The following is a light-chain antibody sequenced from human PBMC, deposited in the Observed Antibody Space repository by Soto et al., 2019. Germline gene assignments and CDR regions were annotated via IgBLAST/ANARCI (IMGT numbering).Light chain of an antibody. CDR2: DAS. CDR3: QQRSNWPPYT. J-gene: IGKJ2*01. V-gene: IGKV3-11*01. CDR1: QSVSSY. Sequence: EIVLTQSPATLSLSPGERATLSCRASQSVSSYLAWYQQKPGQAPRLLIYDASNRATGIPARFSGSGSGTDFTLTISSLEPEDFAVYYCQQRSNWPPYTFGQGTXLXXK.